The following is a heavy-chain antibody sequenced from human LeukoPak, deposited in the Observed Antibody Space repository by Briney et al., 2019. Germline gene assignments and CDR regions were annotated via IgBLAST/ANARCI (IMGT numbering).Heavy chain of an antibody. CDR2: IWSDGITE. J-gene: IGHJ4*02. D-gene: IGHD6-13*01. V-gene: IGHV3-33*01. CDR3: AREGIPAPVPVPYYFDS. Sequence: PGMSLRLSCAASASTFRYYGMHWVRQAPGKGLEWVALIWSDGITEWYADSVQGRFTISRDNSKKTLYLQMNSLRAEDTAVYFCAREGIPAPVPVPYYFDSWGQGTLVTVSS. CDR1: ASTFRYYG.